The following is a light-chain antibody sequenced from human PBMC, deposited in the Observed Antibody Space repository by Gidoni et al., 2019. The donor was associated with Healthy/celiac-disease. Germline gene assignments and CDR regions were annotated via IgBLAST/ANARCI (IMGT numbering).Light chain of an antibody. CDR2: EVS. V-gene: IGLV2-14*01. CDR3: SSYTSSSTLV. Sequence: QSALTQPASVSGSPGQSITISCTGTSSDVGGYNYVSWYQQHPGKAPKLMIYEVSNRTSGVSNRFSGSKSGNTASLTISGLQDEDEADYYCSSYTSSSTLVFGTGTKVTVL. CDR1: SSDVGGYNY. J-gene: IGLJ1*01.